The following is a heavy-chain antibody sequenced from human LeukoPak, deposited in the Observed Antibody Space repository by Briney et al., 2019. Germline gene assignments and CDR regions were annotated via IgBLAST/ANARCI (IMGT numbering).Heavy chain of an antibody. J-gene: IGHJ4*02. Sequence: SETLSLTCTVSGGSISSYYWSWIRQPPGKGLEWIGYIYYSGSTNYNPSLKSRVTISVDTSKNQFSLKLSSVTAADTAVYYCATAGPDILTGLDYWGQGTPVTVSS. V-gene: IGHV4-59*08. CDR3: ATAGPDILTGLDY. CDR1: GGSISSYY. D-gene: IGHD3-9*01. CDR2: IYYSGST.